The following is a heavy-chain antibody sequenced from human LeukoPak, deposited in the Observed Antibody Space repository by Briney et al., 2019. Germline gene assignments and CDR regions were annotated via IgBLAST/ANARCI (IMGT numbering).Heavy chain of an antibody. J-gene: IGHJ4*02. CDR2: ISASGAAT. V-gene: IGHV3-23*01. D-gene: IGHD6-19*01. Sequence: GGSLRLSCAASGFTFSKFVMRWVRQAPGKGLQWVSSISASGAATYYADSVKGRFAISRDNSKNTLYLKMNSLRAEDTAVYYCAKRPVPATKYYFDYWGQGTLVSVSS. CDR1: GFTFSKFV. CDR3: AKRPVPATKYYFDY.